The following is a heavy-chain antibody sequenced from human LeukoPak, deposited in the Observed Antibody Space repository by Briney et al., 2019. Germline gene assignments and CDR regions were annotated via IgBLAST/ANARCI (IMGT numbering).Heavy chain of an antibody. V-gene: IGHV3-21*01. Sequence: GGSLRLSCAASGFTFSSYSMNWIRQAPGKGLEWVSSISSSSSYIYYADSVKGRFTISRDIAKNSLYLQMNSLRAEDTAVYYCARDRIPYSSGWYEHGFDYWGQGTLVPVPP. D-gene: IGHD6-19*01. CDR2: ISSSSSYI. J-gene: IGHJ4*02. CDR3: ARDRIPYSSGWYEHGFDY. CDR1: GFTFSSYS.